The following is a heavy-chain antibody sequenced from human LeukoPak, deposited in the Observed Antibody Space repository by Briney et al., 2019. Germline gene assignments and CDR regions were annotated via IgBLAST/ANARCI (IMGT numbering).Heavy chain of an antibody. Sequence: GGSLRLSCAASGFTFSSYSMNWVRQAPGKGLEWVSSISSSSSFIYYADSVKGRFTISRDNAKNSLYLQMNSLRAEDTAVYYCAELGITMIGGVWGKGTTVTISS. V-gene: IGHV3-21*01. CDR2: ISSSSSFI. CDR1: GFTFSSYS. D-gene: IGHD3-10*02. CDR3: AELGITMIGGV. J-gene: IGHJ6*04.